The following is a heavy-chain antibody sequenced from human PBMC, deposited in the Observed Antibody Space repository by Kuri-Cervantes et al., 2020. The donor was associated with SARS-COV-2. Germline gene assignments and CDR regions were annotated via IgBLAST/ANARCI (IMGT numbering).Heavy chain of an antibody. D-gene: IGHD4-23*01. J-gene: IGHJ3*02. CDR3: ARRDWGSGGNDAFDI. CDR2: IYYSGST. CDR1: GGSFSGYY. Sequence: SETLSLTCAVYGGSFSGYYWGWIRQPPGKGLEWIGSIYYSGSTYYNPSLKSRVTISVDTSKNQFSLKLSSVTAADTAVYYCARRDWGSGGNDAFDIWGQGTMVTVS. V-gene: IGHV4-39*01.